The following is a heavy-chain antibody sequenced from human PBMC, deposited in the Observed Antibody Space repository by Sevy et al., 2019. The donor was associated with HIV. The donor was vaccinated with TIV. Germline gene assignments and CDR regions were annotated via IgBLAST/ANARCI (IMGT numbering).Heavy chain of an antibody. CDR1: GVTFSDYA. V-gene: IGHV3-23*01. D-gene: IGHD1-1*01. Sequence: GGSLRLSCAVSGVTFSDYAMSWVRQAPGKELEWVSFISGFGDKTYYADSVRGRFTISRDNSKNTLHLQMNSLRAEDTAVYYCAKAGGINWFYYYYGMDVWGQGTTVTVSS. J-gene: IGHJ6*02. CDR3: AKAGGINWFYYYYGMDV. CDR2: ISGFGDKT.